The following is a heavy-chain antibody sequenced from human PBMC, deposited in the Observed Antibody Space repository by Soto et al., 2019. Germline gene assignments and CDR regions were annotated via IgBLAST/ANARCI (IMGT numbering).Heavy chain of an antibody. CDR2: LSNSGNT. CDR3: AREGGAAGGHGPGS. CDR1: GDYINSRAGYY. Sequence: TLSPTCTVSGDYINSRAGYYWSWIRQLPGKVLEWIGYLSNSGNTYYNPYLKSRLAISGDTSKNEFLLQLSSVTAADTAVYYCAREGGAAGGHGPGSWGQGTLVTVSS. J-gene: IGHJ5*02. V-gene: IGHV4-31*03. D-gene: IGHD6-25*01.